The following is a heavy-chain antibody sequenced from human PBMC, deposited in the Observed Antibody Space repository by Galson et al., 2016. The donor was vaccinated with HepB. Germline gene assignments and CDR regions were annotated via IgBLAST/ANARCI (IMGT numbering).Heavy chain of an antibody. CDR1: GGSFSGYY. Sequence: SETLSLTCAVYGGSFSGYYWNWIRQTPGRGLEWIGEINHSGSTKYNPSLKSRVTLSVDVSKNQFSLRLSSMTAADTAVYYCARARGGAAGASSGNEYWGQGTLVTVSS. D-gene: IGHD1-26*01. CDR2: INHSGST. CDR3: ARARGGAAGASSGNEY. J-gene: IGHJ4*02. V-gene: IGHV4-34*01.